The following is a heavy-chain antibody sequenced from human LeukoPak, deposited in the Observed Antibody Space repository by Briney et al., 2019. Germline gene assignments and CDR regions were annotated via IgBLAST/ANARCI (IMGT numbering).Heavy chain of an antibody. V-gene: IGHV1-18*01. Sequence: ASVKVSCKASGYTFTSYGISWVRQAPGQGLEWMGWISAYNGNTNYAQKLQGRVTKTTDTSTSTAYMELRSLRSDDTAVYYCASGGLRSGYDRPDYYYGMDVWGQGTTVTVSS. CDR2: ISAYNGNT. J-gene: IGHJ6*02. CDR1: GYTFTSYG. CDR3: ASGGLRSGYDRPDYYYGMDV. D-gene: IGHD5-12*01.